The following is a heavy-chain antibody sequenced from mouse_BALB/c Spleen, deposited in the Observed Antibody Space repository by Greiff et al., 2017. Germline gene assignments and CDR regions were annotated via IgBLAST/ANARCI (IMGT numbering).Heavy chain of an antibody. D-gene: IGHD1-1*01. J-gene: IGHJ3*01. V-gene: IGHV2-2*02. Sequence: QVQLKESGPGLVQPSQSLSITCTVSGFSLTSYGVHWVRQSPGKGLEWLGVIWSGGSTDYNAAFISRLSISKDNSKSQVFFKMNSLQANDTAIYYCARRGIYYGSSFCDYWGQGTLVTVSA. CDR3: ARRGIYYGSSFCDY. CDR2: IWSGGST. CDR1: GFSLTSYG.